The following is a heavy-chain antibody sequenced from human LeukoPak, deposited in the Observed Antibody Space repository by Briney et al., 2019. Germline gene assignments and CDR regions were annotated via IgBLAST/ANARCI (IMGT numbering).Heavy chain of an antibody. CDR2: IRSKAYGGTT. V-gene: IGHV3-49*04. CDR3: TRETIESTLWFDP. Sequence: GGSLRLSCAASGFTFRSYWMTWVRQAPGKGLEWVGFIRSKAYGGTTEYAASVKGRFTISRDDSKSIAYLQMNSLKTEDTAVYYCTRETIESTLWFDPWGQGTLVTVSS. D-gene: IGHD2/OR15-2a*01. CDR1: GFTFRSYW. J-gene: IGHJ5*02.